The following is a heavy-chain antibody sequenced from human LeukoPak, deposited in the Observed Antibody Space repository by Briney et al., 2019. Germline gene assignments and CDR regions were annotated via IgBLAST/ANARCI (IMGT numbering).Heavy chain of an antibody. CDR2: IREGGSDI. CDR1: GLTFRIYW. J-gene: IGHJ6*04. Sequence: TGGSLRLSCRASGLTFRIYWMTWVRGSRGEGRVGVANIREGGSDIHYVDSVKGRFIIPRDNAEDSLYVHINTVRPGDGPVFYCASRYCTTDKCCLEYYNSFDGWGKGPTVTASS. CDR3: ASRYCTTDKCCLEYYNSFDG. V-gene: IGHV3-7*01. D-gene: IGHD2-8*01.